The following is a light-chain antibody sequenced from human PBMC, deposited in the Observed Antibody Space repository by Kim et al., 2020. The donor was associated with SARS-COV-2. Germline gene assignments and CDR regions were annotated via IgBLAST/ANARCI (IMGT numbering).Light chain of an antibody. CDR2: EES. V-gene: IGKV1-5*03. Sequence: DIQMTQSPSTLSVSVGDRVTITCRASQSIGTWLAWYQQKPGKAPRLLIYEESNLDSGVPSRFSGSGSGTEFTLTISSLQTDDFATYYCQQYNRSPGLTFGGGTKVDIK. CDR3: QQYNRSPGLT. CDR1: QSIGTW. J-gene: IGKJ4*01.